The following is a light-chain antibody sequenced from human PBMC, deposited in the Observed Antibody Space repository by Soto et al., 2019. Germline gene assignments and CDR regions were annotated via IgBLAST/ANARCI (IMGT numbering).Light chain of an antibody. Sequence: EIVLTQSPGTLSLSPGERATLSCRASQSVSNNYLAWYQQKPGQAPRLLIYGASNRATGIPDRFSGSGSGTYFTLTISRLEPEDFAVYYCQRYGSSGTFGQGTKVEI. J-gene: IGKJ1*01. CDR1: QSVSNNY. CDR2: GAS. CDR3: QRYGSSGT. V-gene: IGKV3-20*01.